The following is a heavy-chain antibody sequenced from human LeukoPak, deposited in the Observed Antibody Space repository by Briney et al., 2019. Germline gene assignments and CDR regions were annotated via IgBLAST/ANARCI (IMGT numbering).Heavy chain of an antibody. D-gene: IGHD2-2*01. CDR2: IYTSGST. CDR3: ARVSCSSTSCPRRDALDV. CDR1: GGSISSYY. V-gene: IGHV4-4*07. J-gene: IGHJ3*01. Sequence: SETLSLTCTVSGGSISSYYWSWIRQPAGKGLEWIGRIYTSGSTNYNPSLKSRVTISVDTSKNQFSLNLTSVTTADTAVYYCARVSCSSTSCPRRDALDVWGQGTMVTVSS.